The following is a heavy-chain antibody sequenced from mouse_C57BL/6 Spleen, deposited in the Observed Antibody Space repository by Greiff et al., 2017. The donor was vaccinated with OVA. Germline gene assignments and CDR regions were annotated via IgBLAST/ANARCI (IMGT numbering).Heavy chain of an antibody. CDR1: GYTFTSYW. CDR3: AIPITTVVAHYAMDY. J-gene: IGHJ4*01. CDR2: IHPSDSDT. V-gene: IGHV1-74*01. Sequence: QVQLKQPGAELVKPGASVKVSCKASGYTFTSYWMHWVKQRPGQGLEWIGRIHPSDSDTNYNQKFKGKATLTVDKSSSTAYMQLSSLTSEDSAVYYFAIPITTVVAHYAMDYWGQGTSVTVSS. D-gene: IGHD1-1*01.